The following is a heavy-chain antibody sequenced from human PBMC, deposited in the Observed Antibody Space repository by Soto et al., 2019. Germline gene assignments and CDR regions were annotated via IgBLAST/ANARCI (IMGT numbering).Heavy chain of an antibody. D-gene: IGHD6-19*01. CDR1: GGSISRYY. Sequence: SESLSLTCNVSGGSISRYYWSWIRQPPGKGLEWIGYIHYSGSTKYNPSLKSRVTISVDTSKNQFSLKLTSVTAADTAVYFCARVPAVASTIPSLWFDPWGQGTLVTVSS. V-gene: IGHV4-59*01. CDR3: ARVPAVASTIPSLWFDP. J-gene: IGHJ5*02. CDR2: IHYSGST.